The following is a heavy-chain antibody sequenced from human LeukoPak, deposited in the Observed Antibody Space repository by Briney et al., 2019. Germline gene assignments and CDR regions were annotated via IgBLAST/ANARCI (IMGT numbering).Heavy chain of an antibody. D-gene: IGHD2-21*02. V-gene: IGHV3-30*02. J-gene: IGHJ6*03. Sequence: GGSLRLSCAASGFTFSSYGMHWVRQAPGKGLEWVAFIRYDGSNKYYADSVKGRFTISRDNSKNTLYLQMNSLRAEDTAVYYCARDKQEVTEDYYMDVWGKGTTVTVSS. CDR2: IRYDGSNK. CDR1: GFTFSSYG. CDR3: ARDKQEVTEDYYMDV.